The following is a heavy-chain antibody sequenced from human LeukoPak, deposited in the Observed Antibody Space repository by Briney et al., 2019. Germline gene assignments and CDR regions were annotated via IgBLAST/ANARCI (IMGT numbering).Heavy chain of an antibody. V-gene: IGHV3-21*01. Sequence: GGSLRLSCAASGFTFSSYSMNWVRQAPGKGLEWVSSISSSSSYIYYADSVKGRFTISRDNAKNSLYLQMNSLRAEDTAVYYCARTYYDILTGYYLDAFDIWGQGTMVTVSS. D-gene: IGHD3-9*01. CDR2: ISSSSSYI. J-gene: IGHJ3*02. CDR1: GFTFSSYS. CDR3: ARTYYDILTGYYLDAFDI.